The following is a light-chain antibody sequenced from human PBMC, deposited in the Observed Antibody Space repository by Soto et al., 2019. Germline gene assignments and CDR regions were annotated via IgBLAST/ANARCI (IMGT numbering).Light chain of an antibody. CDR2: DVS. Sequence: QSALTQPRSVSGSPGQSVTISCTGSSSDGGGYDFVSWYQQHPGKAPKLMISDVSERPSGVPDRFSGSKSANTASLTISGLQAEDEADYYCCSYAGTYTLVFGGGTKLTVL. J-gene: IGLJ3*02. CDR1: SSDGGGYDF. CDR3: CSYAGTYTLV. V-gene: IGLV2-11*01.